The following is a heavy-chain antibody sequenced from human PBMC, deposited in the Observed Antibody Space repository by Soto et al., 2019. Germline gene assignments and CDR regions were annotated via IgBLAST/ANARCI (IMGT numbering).Heavy chain of an antibody. V-gene: IGHV3-7*03. J-gene: IGHJ4*02. CDR3: AVVVITTVYDY. CDR2: IRQDGSET. CDR1: GFTFSSYW. Sequence: GGSLRLSCAASGFTFSSYWMSWVRQAPGKGLEWVANIRQDGSETYYADSVKGRFTISRDNSKNTLYLQMNSLRAEDTAVYYCAVVVITTVYDYWGQGTLVTVS. D-gene: IGHD3-22*01.